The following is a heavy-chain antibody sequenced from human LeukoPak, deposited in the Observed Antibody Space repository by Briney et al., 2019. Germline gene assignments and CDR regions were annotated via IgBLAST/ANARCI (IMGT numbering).Heavy chain of an antibody. D-gene: IGHD2-15*01. Sequence: GGSLRLSCAASGFTFSSYSMNWVRQAPGKGLEWVSSISSSSSYIYYADSVKGRFTISRDNAKNSLYLQMNSLRAEDTAVYYCARIYCSGGSCYSVYFGYWGQGTLVTVSS. CDR3: ARIYCSGGSCYSVYFGY. CDR1: GFTFSSYS. CDR2: ISSSSSYI. J-gene: IGHJ4*02. V-gene: IGHV3-21*01.